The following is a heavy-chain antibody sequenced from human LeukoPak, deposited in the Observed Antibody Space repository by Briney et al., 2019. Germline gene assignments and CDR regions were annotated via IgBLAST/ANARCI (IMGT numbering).Heavy chain of an antibody. D-gene: IGHD2-2*01. CDR3: ARVGYCSSTSCYAGGFDY. CDR1: GGTFSSYA. J-gene: IGHJ4*02. CDR2: IIPILGTA. V-gene: IGHV1-69*10. Sequence: SVKVSCKASGGTFSSYAISWVRQAPGQGLEWMGGIIPILGTANYAPKFQGRVTITADKSTSTAYMELSSLRSEDTAVYYCARVGYCSSTSCYAGGFDYWGQGTLVTVSS.